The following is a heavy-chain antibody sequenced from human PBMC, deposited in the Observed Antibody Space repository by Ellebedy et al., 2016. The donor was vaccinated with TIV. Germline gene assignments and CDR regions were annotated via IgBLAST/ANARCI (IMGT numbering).Heavy chain of an antibody. CDR1: GFTFSIYA. J-gene: IGHJ4*02. CDR3: TAGRDSVWLRHLFDY. V-gene: IGHV3-15*01. D-gene: IGHD6-19*01. CDR2: IKSRDDGGAA. Sequence: GGSLRLSCAASGFTFSIYAMHWVRQAPGKGLEWVGRIKSRDDGGAAEYGSSVEGRFTISRDDSTNTLFLQMNSLKTEDTAVYYCTAGRDSVWLRHLFDYWGQGTLVTVSS.